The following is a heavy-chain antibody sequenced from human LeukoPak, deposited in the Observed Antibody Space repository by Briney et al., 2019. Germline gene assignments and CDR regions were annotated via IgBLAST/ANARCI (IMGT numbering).Heavy chain of an antibody. Sequence: GGSLRLSCAASGFTFSSYAMSWVRQAPGEGLEWVSAISGSGGSTYYADSVKGRFTISRDNSKNTLYLQMNSLRAEDTAVYYCAKGGAHIVVVQAAAKVDYWGQGTLVTVSS. J-gene: IGHJ4*02. D-gene: IGHD2-2*01. V-gene: IGHV3-23*01. CDR3: AKGGAHIVVVQAAAKVDY. CDR2: ISGSGGST. CDR1: GFTFSSYA.